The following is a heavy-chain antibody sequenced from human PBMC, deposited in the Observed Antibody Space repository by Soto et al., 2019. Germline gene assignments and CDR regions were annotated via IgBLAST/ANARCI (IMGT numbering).Heavy chain of an antibody. D-gene: IGHD6-13*01. V-gene: IGHV4-31*03. J-gene: IGHJ4*02. Sequence: SETLSLTCTVSGGSISSGGYYWSWIRQHPGKGLEWIGYIYYSGSTYYNPSLKSRVTISVDTSKNQFSLKLSSVTAADTAVYYCARAPLNIAAAGTGPDYWGQGTLVTVSS. CDR3: ARAPLNIAAAGTGPDY. CDR2: IYYSGST. CDR1: GGSISSGGYY.